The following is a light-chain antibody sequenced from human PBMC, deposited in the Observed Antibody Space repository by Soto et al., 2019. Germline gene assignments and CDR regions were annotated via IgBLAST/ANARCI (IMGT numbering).Light chain of an antibody. V-gene: IGKV3-20*01. CDR3: QQYGSTPVT. CDR1: QSVTSSY. CDR2: GAS. Sequence: EMVLTQSPGTLSLSPGERATLSCRASQSVTSSYLAWYQQKPGQAPKLLIYGASSRATGIPDRFSGSGSGTDFILTISRLEPEDFAVYYCQQYGSTPVTFGQGTKVEI. J-gene: IGKJ1*01.